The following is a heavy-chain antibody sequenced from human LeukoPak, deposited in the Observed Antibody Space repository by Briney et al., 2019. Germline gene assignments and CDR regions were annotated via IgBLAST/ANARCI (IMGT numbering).Heavy chain of an antibody. V-gene: IGHV1-3*02. CDR3: ATDFRGVYDIFHY. D-gene: IGHD3-9*01. Sequence: ASVTVSCKASGYTFTSYAMHWVRQAPGQRLEWMGWSNAGNGNTKYSQEFQGRVTITRDTSASTAYMELSSLRSEDTAVYYCATDFRGVYDIFHYWGQGTLVTVSS. J-gene: IGHJ4*02. CDR2: SNAGNGNT. CDR1: GYTFTSYA.